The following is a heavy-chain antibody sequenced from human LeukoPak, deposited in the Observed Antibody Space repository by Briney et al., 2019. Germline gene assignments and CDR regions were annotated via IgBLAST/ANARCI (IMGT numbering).Heavy chain of an antibody. D-gene: IGHD6-6*01. V-gene: IGHV3-30*02. CDR3: AKDGYSDSSGGFDC. CDR2: IRYDGSDK. CDR1: GFTFSNFG. Sequence: PGGSLRLSCAASGFTFSNFGMHWVRQAPGKGLEWVTFIRYDGSDKYYADSVKGRFTISRDNSKNTLYLQMNSLRAEDTAMYYCAKDGYSDSSGGFDCWGQGTLVTVSS. J-gene: IGHJ4*02.